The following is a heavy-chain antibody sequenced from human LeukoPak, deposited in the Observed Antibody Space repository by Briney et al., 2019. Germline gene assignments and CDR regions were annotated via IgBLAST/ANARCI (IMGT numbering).Heavy chain of an antibody. CDR3: ARDVRDDYYYYMDV. CDR2: IYYSGST. D-gene: IGHD5-24*01. Sequence: SETLSLTCTVSGGSISGYYWSWIRQPPGKGLEWIGYIYYSGSTNYNPSLKSRVTISVDTSKNQFSLKLSSVTAADTAVYYSARDVRDDYYYYMDVWGKGTTVTISS. V-gene: IGHV4-59*01. J-gene: IGHJ6*03. CDR1: GGSISGYY.